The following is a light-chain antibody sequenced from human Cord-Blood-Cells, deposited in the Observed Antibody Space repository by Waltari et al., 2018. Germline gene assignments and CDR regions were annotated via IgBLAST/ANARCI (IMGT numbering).Light chain of an antibody. Sequence: QSALTQPASVSGSPGQSITISCTGTSSDVGRYNLVSWYQQHPGQAPKLMIYEGSKRPSGVSNRFSGSKSGNTASLTISGLQAEDEADYYCCSYAGSYVFGTGTKVTVL. V-gene: IGLV2-23*01. CDR3: CSYAGSYV. CDR1: SSDVGRYNL. CDR2: EGS. J-gene: IGLJ1*01.